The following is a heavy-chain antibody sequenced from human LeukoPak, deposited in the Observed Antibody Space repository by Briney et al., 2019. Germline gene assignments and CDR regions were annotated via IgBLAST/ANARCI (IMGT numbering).Heavy chain of an antibody. J-gene: IGHJ4*02. Sequence: ASVKVSCKASRYAFTAYYMHRVRQAPGQGLESMGWIDPNSGSTKYAEKFQGRVTMTRDTSISTAYMELSRLISDDTAVYYCAGEPNHYGWGRDYLDDGGRGPRVSVSS. CDR2: IDPNSGST. V-gene: IGHV1-2*02. CDR3: AGEPNHYGWGRDYLDD. D-gene: IGHD3-10*01. CDR1: RYAFTAYY.